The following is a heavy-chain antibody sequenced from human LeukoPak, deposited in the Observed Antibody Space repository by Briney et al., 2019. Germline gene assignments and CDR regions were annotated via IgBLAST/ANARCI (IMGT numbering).Heavy chain of an antibody. CDR1: GYTFTSYG. CDR3: ARAYCSGGSCYSGSRYNWFDP. D-gene: IGHD2-15*01. CDR2: ISAYNGNT. Sequence: ASVKVSCKASGYTFTSYGISWVRHAPGQGLEWMGWISAYNGNTNYAQKLQGRVTMTTDTSTSTAYMELRSLRSDDTAVYYCARAYCSGGSCYSGSRYNWFDPWGQGTLVTVSS. V-gene: IGHV1-18*01. J-gene: IGHJ5*02.